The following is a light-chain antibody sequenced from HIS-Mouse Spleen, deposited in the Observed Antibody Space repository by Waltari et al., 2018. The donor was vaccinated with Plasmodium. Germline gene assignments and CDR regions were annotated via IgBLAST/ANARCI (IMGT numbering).Light chain of an antibody. CDR2: GAS. CDR3: QQYNNWSFT. Sequence: EIVMTQSPATLSVSPGERATLSCRASQSVSSNLAWYQQKTGQAPRLLIYGASTRATCIPARFSGSGSGTEFTLTISSLQSEDFAGYYCQQYNNWSFTFGPGTKVDIK. CDR1: QSVSSN. J-gene: IGKJ3*01. V-gene: IGKV3-15*01.